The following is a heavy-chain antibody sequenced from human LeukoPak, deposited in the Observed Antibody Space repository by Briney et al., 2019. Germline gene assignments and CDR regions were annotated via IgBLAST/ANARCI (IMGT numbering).Heavy chain of an antibody. J-gene: IGHJ4*02. D-gene: IGHD3-3*01. CDR2: INTDGSNT. V-gene: IGHV3-74*01. Sequence: GGSLRLSCAGSGYTFSSTWMHWVRQAPGKGLVWVSRINTDGSNTNHADFVKGRFTISRDNAKNTLYLQMNSLRADDTAVYYCVRGRSGYYFDYWGQGTLVTVSS. CDR1: GYTFSSTW. CDR3: VRGRSGYYFDY.